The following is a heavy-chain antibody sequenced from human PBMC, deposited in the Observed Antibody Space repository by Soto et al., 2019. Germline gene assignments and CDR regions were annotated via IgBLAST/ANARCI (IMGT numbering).Heavy chain of an antibody. CDR2: VYASGGT. D-gene: IGHD6-19*01. J-gene: IGHJ5*01. CDR3: ARHGPTAVAERCFDS. CDR1: GDFISIGSHS. Sequence: PSETLSLTCSVSGDFISIGSHSWGWIRQPPGKGLEWIGSVYASGGTYQNTSLKSRVTISVDTSKNQFSLRLTSVTAADTAVYFCARHGPTAVAERCFDSWGQGTLVTVSS. V-gene: IGHV4-39*01.